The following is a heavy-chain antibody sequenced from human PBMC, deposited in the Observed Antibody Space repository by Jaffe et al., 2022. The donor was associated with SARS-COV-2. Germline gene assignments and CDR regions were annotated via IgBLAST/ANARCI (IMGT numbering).Heavy chain of an antibody. Sequence: QVQLVQSGAEVKKPGASVKVSCKASGYTFTSYYMHWVRQAPGQGLEWMGIINPSGGSTSYAQKFQGRVTMTRDTSTSTVYMELSSLRSEDTAVYYCARDRGSGRRRYSSGWTRGWFDPWGQGTLVTVSS. CDR1: GYTFTSYY. V-gene: IGHV1-46*01. J-gene: IGHJ5*02. D-gene: IGHD6-19*01. CDR3: ARDRGSGRRRYSSGWTRGWFDP. CDR2: INPSGGST.